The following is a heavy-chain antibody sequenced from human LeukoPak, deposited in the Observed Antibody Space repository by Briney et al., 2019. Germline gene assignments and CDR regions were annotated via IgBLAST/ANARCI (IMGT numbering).Heavy chain of an antibody. D-gene: IGHD3-22*01. Sequence: GASVKVSCKASGYTFTSYGISWVRQAPGQGLEWMGWISAYNGNTNYAQKLQGRVTMTTDTSTSTAYMELRSLRSDDTAVYYCAREVLDDSSGYYLPGYYYGMDVWGQGTTVTVSS. CDR2: ISAYNGNT. J-gene: IGHJ6*02. CDR1: GYTFTSYG. V-gene: IGHV1-18*01. CDR3: AREVLDDSSGYYLPGYYYGMDV.